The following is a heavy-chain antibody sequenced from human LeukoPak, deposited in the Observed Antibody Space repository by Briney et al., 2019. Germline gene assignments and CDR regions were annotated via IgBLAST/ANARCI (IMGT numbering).Heavy chain of an antibody. CDR2: VIRDGSFT. CDR1: GFTFSSYW. J-gene: IGHJ4*02. V-gene: IGHV3-74*01. CDR3: ASDGHSHAN. D-gene: IGHD2-2*01. Sequence: GGSLGLSCAASGFTFSSYWMHWVRQAPGKGLEWVSRVIRDGSFTNYADSVKGRFTISRDNAKNTLYLQMSSLRAEDTAVYYCASDGHSHANWGQGTLVTVSS.